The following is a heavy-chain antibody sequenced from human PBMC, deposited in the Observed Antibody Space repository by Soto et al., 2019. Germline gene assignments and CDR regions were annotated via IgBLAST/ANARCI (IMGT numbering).Heavy chain of an antibody. J-gene: IGHJ4*02. CDR3: ARERGGYSSDF. CDR2: ISSSSSTI. D-gene: IGHD2-15*01. V-gene: IGHV3-48*01. CDR1: GFTFSTYS. Sequence: GGSLRLSCAASGFTFSTYSMNWVRQAPGKGLEWVSYISSSSSTIFYTDSVKGRFTVSRDNAKNSLYLQMNSLRAEDTAVYYSARERGGYSSDFWGQGTLVTVSS.